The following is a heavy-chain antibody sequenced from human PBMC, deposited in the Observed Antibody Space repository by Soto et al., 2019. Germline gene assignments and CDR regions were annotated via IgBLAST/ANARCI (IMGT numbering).Heavy chain of an antibody. CDR2: ISAYNGNT. D-gene: IGHD3-10*01. CDR1: GYTFTSYG. CDR3: AREERFGELLGIDY. V-gene: IGHV1-18*01. Sequence: EASVKVSCKASGYTFTSYGISWVRQAPGQGLEWMGWISAYNGNTNYAQKLQGRVTMTTDTSTSTAYMELRSLRSDDTAVYYCAREERFGELLGIDYWGQGTLVTVSS. J-gene: IGHJ4*02.